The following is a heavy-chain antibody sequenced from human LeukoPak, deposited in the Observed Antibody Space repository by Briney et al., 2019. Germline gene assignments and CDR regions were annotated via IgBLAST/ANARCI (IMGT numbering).Heavy chain of an antibody. V-gene: IGHV1-2*04. Sequence: ASVKVSCKASGYTFTGYYMHWVRQAPGQGLEWMGWINPNSGGTNYAQKFQGWVTMTRDTSISTAYMELSRLRSDDTAVYYCARGDYSDYVWFDYWGQGTLVTVSS. CDR2: INPNSGGT. D-gene: IGHD4-11*01. J-gene: IGHJ4*02. CDR3: ARGDYSDYVWFDY. CDR1: GYTFTGYY.